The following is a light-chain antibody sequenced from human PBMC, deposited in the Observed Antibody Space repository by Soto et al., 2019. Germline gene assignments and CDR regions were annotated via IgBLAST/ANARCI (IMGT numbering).Light chain of an antibody. CDR3: QHCSNWPPWT. V-gene: IGKV3-15*01. CDR2: GAT. CDR1: QSVTTY. Sequence: DIVLTQSPATLSLSPGEGATLSCRASQSVTTYLAWHQQRPGQPPRLFIYGATTRATGIPARFSGSRSGTEFTLTISSLQSEDVAVYYCQHCSNWPPWTFGQGTKVDIK. J-gene: IGKJ1*01.